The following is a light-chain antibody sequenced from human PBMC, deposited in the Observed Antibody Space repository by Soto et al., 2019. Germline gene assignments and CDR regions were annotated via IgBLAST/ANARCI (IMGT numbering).Light chain of an antibody. J-gene: IGKJ5*01. CDR1: QTVSSNY. V-gene: IGKV3-20*01. CDR2: GAS. Sequence: EILMTQSPATLSVSPGERVTLSCRASQTVSSNYLAWCQQRPGQAPRLLIYGASTRAAGIPDRFSGSGSGTDFTLTITRLEPEDSAVYFCQQYTGPPTTFGQGTRLEIK. CDR3: QQYTGPPTT.